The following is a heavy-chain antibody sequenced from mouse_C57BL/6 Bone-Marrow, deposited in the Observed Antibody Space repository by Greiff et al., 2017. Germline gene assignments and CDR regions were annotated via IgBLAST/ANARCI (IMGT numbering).Heavy chain of an antibody. V-gene: IGHV1-9*01. CDR1: GYTFTGYW. J-gene: IGHJ4*01. CDR2: ILPGSGST. D-gene: IGHD2-5*01. Sequence: VKLVESGAELMKPGASVKLSCKATGYTFTGYWIEWVKQRPGHGLEWIGEILPGSGSTNYDEKFKGKATFTADTSSNTAYMQLSSLTTEDSAIYDCAREGTSNEDAMDYWGQGTSVTVSS. CDR3: AREGTSNEDAMDY.